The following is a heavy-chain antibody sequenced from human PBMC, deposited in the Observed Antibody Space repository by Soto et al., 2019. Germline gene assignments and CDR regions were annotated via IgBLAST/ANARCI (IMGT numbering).Heavy chain of an antibody. CDR1: GFTFAYYA. J-gene: IGHJ4*02. V-gene: IGHV3-23*01. CDR2: ISANGQGI. CDR3: AKDRDYPRDQFHY. D-gene: IGHD2-2*01. Sequence: GGSLRLSCTASGFTFAYYAFSWVRQAPGKGLEWVSAISANGQGIYYADSVRGRFTISRDNSKNTVFLHMDSLRAEDTAVYYCAKDRDYPRDQFHYWGQGTLVTVSS.